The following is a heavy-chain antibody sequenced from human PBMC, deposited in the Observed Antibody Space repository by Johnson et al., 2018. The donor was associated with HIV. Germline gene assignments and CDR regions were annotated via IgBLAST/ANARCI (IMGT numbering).Heavy chain of an antibody. CDR3: ARDAARKTRGAFDI. CDR2: ISYDGSNK. V-gene: IGHV3-30-3*01. CDR1: GFTFSSYA. J-gene: IGHJ3*02. D-gene: IGHD2-15*01. Sequence: QVQLVESGGGLVKPGGSLRLSCAASGFTFSSYAMHWVRQAPGKGLERVAVISYDGSNKYYADSVKGRFTISRDNSKNTLYLQMNSLRAEDTAVYYCARDAARKTRGAFDIWGQGTMVTVSS.